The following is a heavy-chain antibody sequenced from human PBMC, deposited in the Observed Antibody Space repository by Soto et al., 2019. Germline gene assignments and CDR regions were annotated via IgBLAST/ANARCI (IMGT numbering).Heavy chain of an antibody. Sequence: ESLKISCKGSGYSFTSYWIGWVRQMPGKGLEWMGIIYPGDSDTRYSPSFQGQVTISADKSISTAYLQWSSLKASDTAMYYCARLNGIAAAGTDYFDYWGQGTLVTVSS. CDR1: GYSFTSYW. CDR2: IYPGDSDT. CDR3: ARLNGIAAAGTDYFDY. D-gene: IGHD6-13*01. V-gene: IGHV5-51*01. J-gene: IGHJ4*02.